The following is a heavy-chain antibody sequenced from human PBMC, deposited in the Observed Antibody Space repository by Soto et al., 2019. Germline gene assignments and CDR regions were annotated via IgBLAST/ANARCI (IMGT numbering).Heavy chain of an antibody. J-gene: IGHJ4*02. D-gene: IGHD6-19*01. V-gene: IGHV3-11*01. CDR1: GFTFSDYY. Sequence: GGSLRLSCAASGFTFSDYYMSWIRQAPGKGLEWVSYISSSGSTIYYADSVKGRFTISRDNAKNSLYLQMNSLRAEDTAGDYFALTEYSCGCFVDFRGEGTTVTVSS. CDR3: ALTEYSCGCFVDF. CDR2: ISSSGSTI.